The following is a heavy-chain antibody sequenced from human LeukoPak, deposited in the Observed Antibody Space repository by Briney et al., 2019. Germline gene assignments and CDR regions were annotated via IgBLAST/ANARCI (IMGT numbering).Heavy chain of an antibody. CDR2: MYLSGTT. J-gene: IGHJ4*02. V-gene: IGHV4-34*01. D-gene: IGHD3-22*01. CDR3: AGLVGRYSSGLYYYYFDY. Sequence: SETLSLTCAVYGGSFSGHYWSWVRQPPGKGLEWIGEMYLSGTTHSNPSVKSRVTISIDKSKNQFFLNLSSVTAADTAVYYCAGLVGRYSSGLYYYYFDYWGQGTLVTVSS. CDR1: GGSFSGHY.